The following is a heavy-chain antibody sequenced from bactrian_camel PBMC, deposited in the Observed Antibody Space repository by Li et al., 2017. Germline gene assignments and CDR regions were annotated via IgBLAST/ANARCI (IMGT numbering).Heavy chain of an antibody. D-gene: IGHD6*01. V-gene: IGHV3S40*01. CDR1: GLIVTKYD. CDR2: INSGGDAT. J-gene: IGHJ4*01. Sequence: VQLVESGGDLVQPGGSLTLSCAAAGLIVTKYDMMWVRQTPGKGLEWVGTINSGGDATYYADPVKGRSTISRNNAKNTVYLQVNDLRPKDTAVYYCMTGPPPTVAAGHYNYWGQGTQVTVS. CDR3: MTGPPPTVAAGHYNY.